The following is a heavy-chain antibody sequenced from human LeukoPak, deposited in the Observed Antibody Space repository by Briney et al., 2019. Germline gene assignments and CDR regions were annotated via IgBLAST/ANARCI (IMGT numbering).Heavy chain of an antibody. V-gene: IGHV1-18*01. J-gene: IGHJ3*02. CDR3: ARDQWGYYYDSSGYYSVDAFDI. Sequence: ASVKVSCKAFGGTFSRYGFSWVRQAPGQGLEWMGWISAYNGNTNYAQKLQGRVTMTTDTSTSTAYMELRSLRSDDTAVYYCARDQWGYYYDSSGYYSVDAFDIWGQGTMVTVSS. D-gene: IGHD3-22*01. CDR2: ISAYNGNT. CDR1: GGTFSRYG.